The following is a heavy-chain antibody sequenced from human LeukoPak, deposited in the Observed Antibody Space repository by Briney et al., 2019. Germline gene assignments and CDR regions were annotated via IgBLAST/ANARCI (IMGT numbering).Heavy chain of an antibody. CDR1: GFTFCIYA. D-gene: IGHD2-15*01. CDR2: ISSNGVST. CDR3: ARGAYCSGGICYFDY. V-gene: IGHV3-64*01. Sequence: GGSLRLFCAACGFTFCIYAMHWVRQSPGKGLEYVSAISSNGVSTLYTNSVKARFTISRDNSKQTLYLHMHSVRAEDMAVYYCARGAYCSGGICYFDYWGQGTLVTVSS. J-gene: IGHJ4*02.